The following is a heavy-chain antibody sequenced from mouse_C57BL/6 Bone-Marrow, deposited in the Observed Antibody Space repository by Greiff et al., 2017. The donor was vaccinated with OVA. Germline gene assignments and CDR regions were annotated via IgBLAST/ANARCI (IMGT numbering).Heavy chain of an antibody. CDR1: GYTFTSYW. CDR3: ARCGNYVLYYAMDY. CDR2: IYPSDSET. D-gene: IGHD2-1*01. Sequence: QVQLQQPGAELVRPGSSVKLSCKASGYTFTSYWMDWVKQRPGQGLEWIGNIYPSDSETHYNQKFKDTATLTVDKSSSTAYMHLSSLTSEDAAVYYCARCGNYVLYYAMDYWGQGTSVTVSS. J-gene: IGHJ4*01. V-gene: IGHV1-61*01.